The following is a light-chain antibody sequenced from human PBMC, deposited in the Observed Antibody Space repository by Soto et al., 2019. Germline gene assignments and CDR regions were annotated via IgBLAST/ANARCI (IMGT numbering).Light chain of an antibody. Sequence: AIRMTQSPSSFSASTGDRVTITCRASQGISSYLAWYQKKPGKAPKLLIYAASTLQSGVPSRFSGSGSGTDFTLTIRCLQSEDFETYYCQQYYSYPPTFGQGTKLEIK. CDR2: AAS. V-gene: IGKV1-8*01. CDR1: QGISSY. CDR3: QQYYSYPPT. J-gene: IGKJ2*01.